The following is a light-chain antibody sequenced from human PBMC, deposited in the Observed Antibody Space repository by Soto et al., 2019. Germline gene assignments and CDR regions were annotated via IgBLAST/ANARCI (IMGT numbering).Light chain of an antibody. J-gene: IGLJ1*01. Sequence: PVLTQPPSASASLGASVTLTCTLSSGYGNYKVDWYQQRPGKGPRFVMRVGTGEIVGSKGDGIPDRFSVLGSGLNRYLTIKNIQEEDESDYHCGADHGSGSNFVYVFGTGTKLTVL. V-gene: IGLV9-49*01. CDR2: VGTGEIVG. CDR3: GADHGSGSNFVYV. CDR1: SGYGNYK.